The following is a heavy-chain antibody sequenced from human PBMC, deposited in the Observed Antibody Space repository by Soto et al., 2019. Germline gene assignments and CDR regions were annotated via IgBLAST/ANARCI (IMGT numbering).Heavy chain of an antibody. Sequence: EVQLLESGGGLVQPGGSLRLSCAASGFTFSSYAMSWVRQAPGKGLEWVSTISGSGGNTHYADSVKGRFTISRENSKNTLYLEMNSLRAEDTAVYYCAKGYSGSSLRWLDPLGQGTLVTASS. D-gene: IGHD1-26*01. V-gene: IGHV3-23*01. CDR2: ISGSGGNT. J-gene: IGHJ5*02. CDR1: GFTFSSYA. CDR3: AKGYSGSSLRWLDP.